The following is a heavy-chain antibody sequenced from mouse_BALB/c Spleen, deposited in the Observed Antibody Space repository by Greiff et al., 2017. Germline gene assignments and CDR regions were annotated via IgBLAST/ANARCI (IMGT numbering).Heavy chain of an antibody. CDR2: ISNGGGST. J-gene: IGHJ3*01. V-gene: IGHV5-12-2*01. CDR3: ARREDSSGPWFAY. D-gene: IGHD3-2*01. Sequence: EVKVVESGGGLVQPGGSLKLSCAASGFTFSSYTMSWVRQTPEKRLEWVAYISNGGGSTYYPDTVKGRFTISRDNAKNTLYLQMSSLKSEDTAMYYCARREDSSGPWFAYWGQGTLVTVSA. CDR1: GFTFSSYT.